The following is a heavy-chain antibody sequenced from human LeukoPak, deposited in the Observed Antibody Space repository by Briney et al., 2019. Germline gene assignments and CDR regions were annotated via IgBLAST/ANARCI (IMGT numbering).Heavy chain of an antibody. V-gene: IGHV1-8*01. J-gene: IGHJ4*02. CDR3: ARGPTYYYGSGSLNDY. CDR1: GYTFTSYD. D-gene: IGHD3-10*01. CDR2: MNPNSGNT. Sequence: ASVKVSCKASGYTFTSYDINWVRQATGQGLEWMGWMNPNSGNTGYAQKFQGRVTMTRNTSISTAYMELSSLRSEDTAVYYCARGPTYYYGSGSLNDYWAREPWSPSPQ.